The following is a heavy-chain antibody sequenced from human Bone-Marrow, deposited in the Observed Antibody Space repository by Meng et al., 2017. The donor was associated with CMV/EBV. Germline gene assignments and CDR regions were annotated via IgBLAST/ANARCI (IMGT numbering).Heavy chain of an antibody. J-gene: IGHJ6*02. D-gene: IGHD3-3*01. Sequence: GESLKISCAASGFTVSSNYMSWVRQAPGKGLEWVSVIYSGGSTYYADSVKGRFTISRDNAKNSLYLQMNSLRAEDTAVYYCARDRSYYDFWSGYYPDYYYYGMDVWGQGTTVTVSS. CDR3: ARDRSYYDFWSGYYPDYYYYGMDV. V-gene: IGHV3-53*01. CDR2: IYSGGST. CDR1: GFTVSSNY.